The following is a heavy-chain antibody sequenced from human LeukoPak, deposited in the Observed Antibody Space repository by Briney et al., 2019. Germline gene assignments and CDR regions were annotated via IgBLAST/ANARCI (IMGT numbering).Heavy chain of an antibody. CDR2: IYYSGST. CDR1: GGSISSYY. CDR3: ARADGYGDY. V-gene: IGHV4-59*01. D-gene: IGHD5-18*01. Sequence: PSETLSLTCTVSGGSISSYYWSWIRQPPGKGLEWIGYIYYSGSTNYNPSFKSRVTISVDTSKNQFSLKLSSVTAADTAVYYCARADGYGDYWGQGTLVTVSS. J-gene: IGHJ4*02.